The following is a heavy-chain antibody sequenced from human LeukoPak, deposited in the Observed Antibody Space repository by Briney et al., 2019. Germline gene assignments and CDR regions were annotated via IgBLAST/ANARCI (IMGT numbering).Heavy chain of an antibody. J-gene: IGHJ5*02. CDR2: INSDGSST. Sequence: GGSLRLSCTASGFTFTSHWMHWVRQAPGKGLVWVSRINSDGSSTSYADSVKGRFTISRDNAKNTPYLQMNSLRAEDTAVYYCARASAHYDFWSGYLWGLSETTNWFDPWGQGTLVTVSS. CDR1: GFTFTSHW. CDR3: ARASAHYDFWSGYLWGLSETTNWFDP. D-gene: IGHD3-3*01. V-gene: IGHV3-74*01.